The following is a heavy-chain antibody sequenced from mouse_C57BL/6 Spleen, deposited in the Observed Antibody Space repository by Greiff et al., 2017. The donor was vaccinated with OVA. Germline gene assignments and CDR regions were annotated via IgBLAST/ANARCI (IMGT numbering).Heavy chain of an antibody. V-gene: IGHV1-69*01. D-gene: IGHD1-1*01. J-gene: IGHJ4*01. Sequence: QVHVKQPGAELVMPGASVKLSCKASGYTFTSYWMHWVKQRPGQGLEWIGEIDPSDSYTNYNQKFKGKSTLTVDKSSSTAYMQLSSLTSEDSAVYYCARALITTVVNYYAMDYWGQGTSVTVSS. CDR2: IDPSDSYT. CDR1: GYTFTSYW. CDR3: ARALITTVVNYYAMDY.